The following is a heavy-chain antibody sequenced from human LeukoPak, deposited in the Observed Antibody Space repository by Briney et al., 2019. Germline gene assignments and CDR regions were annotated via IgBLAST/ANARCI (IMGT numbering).Heavy chain of an antibody. D-gene: IGHD3-3*01. J-gene: IGHJ4*02. CDR2: IIPILGIA. CDR3: ARERYYDFWSGFDY. V-gene: IGHV1-69*04. Sequence: GSSVKVSCKASGGTFSSYAISWVRQAPGQGLEWMGRIIPILGIANYAQKFQGRVTITADKSTSTAYMELSSLRSEDTAVYYCARERYYDFWSGFDYWGQGTLVTVSS. CDR1: GGTFSSYA.